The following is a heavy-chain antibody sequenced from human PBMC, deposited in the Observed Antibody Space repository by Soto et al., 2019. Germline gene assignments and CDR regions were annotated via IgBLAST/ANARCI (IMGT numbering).Heavy chain of an antibody. Sequence: GSLRLSCAASGFTFSMYAMHWVRQAPGKGLEWVAVISYDGSNKYNADSVKGRFTISRDNSRNTLYLQMNSLRAEDTAVYYCARDSPADGSGSYPYWGQGTLVTVSS. J-gene: IGHJ4*02. V-gene: IGHV3-30-3*01. CDR1: GFTFSMYA. CDR2: ISYDGSNK. D-gene: IGHD3-10*01. CDR3: ARDSPADGSGSYPY.